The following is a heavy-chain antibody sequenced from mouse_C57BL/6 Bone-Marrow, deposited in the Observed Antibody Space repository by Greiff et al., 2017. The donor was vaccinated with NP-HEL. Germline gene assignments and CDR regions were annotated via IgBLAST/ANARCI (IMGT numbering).Heavy chain of an antibody. CDR2: IYPGDGDT. J-gene: IGHJ1*03. CDR1: GYAFSSYW. CDR3: ARNSYYGSSPYWYFDV. D-gene: IGHD1-1*01. V-gene: IGHV1-80*01. Sequence: QVQLQQSGAELARPGASVKISCKASGYAFSSYWMNWVKQRPGKGLEWIGQIYPGDGDTNYNGKFKGKATLTADKSSSTAYMQLSSLTSEDSAVYFCARNSYYGSSPYWYFDVWGTGTTVTVSS.